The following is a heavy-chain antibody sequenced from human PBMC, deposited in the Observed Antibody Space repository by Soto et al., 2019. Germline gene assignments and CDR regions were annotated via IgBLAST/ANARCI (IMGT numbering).Heavy chain of an antibody. J-gene: IGHJ5*02. Sequence: ESLKISCKGSGYSFTSYWIGWVLQMTGKSLEWMGIIYPGDSDTRYRPSFQGQVTISAEKSISTAYLQWSSINASEPAMYSCARKGGGSGDSGYYNWFDPWGQGTIVTLSS. CDR1: GYSFTSYW. V-gene: IGHV5-51*01. D-gene: IGHD2-15*01. CDR2: IYPGDSDT. CDR3: ARKGGGSGDSGYYNWFDP.